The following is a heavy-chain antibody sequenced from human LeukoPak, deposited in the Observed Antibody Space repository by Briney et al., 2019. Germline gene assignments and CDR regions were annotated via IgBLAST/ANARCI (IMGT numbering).Heavy chain of an antibody. Sequence: SETLSLTCTVSGGSISSYYWSWIRQPAGKGLEWIGRIYTSGSTNYNPSLKSRVTISVDKSKNQFSLKLTSVTAADTAVYYCASDSFYDSGGYFYYWGQGTPVTVSS. CDR2: IYTSGST. CDR1: GGSISSYY. V-gene: IGHV4-4*07. J-gene: IGHJ4*02. CDR3: ASDSFYDSGGYFYY. D-gene: IGHD3-22*01.